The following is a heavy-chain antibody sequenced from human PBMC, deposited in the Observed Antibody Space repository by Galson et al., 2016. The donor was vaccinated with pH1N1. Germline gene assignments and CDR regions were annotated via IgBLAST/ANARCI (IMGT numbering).Heavy chain of an antibody. CDR1: GYTLTELS. CDR3: ATVIAAGYGMDV. J-gene: IGHJ6*02. CDR2: FDPEDGET. Sequence: SVKVSCKVSGYTLTELSMHWVRQAPGKGLEWMGGFDPEDGETIYAQKFQGRVTMTEDTSTDTAYMELSSLRSEDTAVYYCATVIAAGYGMDVWGQGTTVTVPS. D-gene: IGHD6-13*01. V-gene: IGHV1-24*01.